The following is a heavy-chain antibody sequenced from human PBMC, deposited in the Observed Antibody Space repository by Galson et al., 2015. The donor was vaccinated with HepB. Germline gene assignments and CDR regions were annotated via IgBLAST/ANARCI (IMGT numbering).Heavy chain of an antibody. J-gene: IGHJ4*02. CDR2: SSISSSTI. CDR3: ARVGRGYTYGFYDY. V-gene: IGHV3-48*04. Sequence: SLRLSCAASGFTFSYYNMNWVRQAPGKGLEWVSYSSISSSTIYYADSVKGRFTISRDNAKNSLYLQMNSLRAEDTAVYYCARVGRGYTYGFYDYWGQGTLVTVSS. D-gene: IGHD5-18*01. CDR1: GFTFSYYN.